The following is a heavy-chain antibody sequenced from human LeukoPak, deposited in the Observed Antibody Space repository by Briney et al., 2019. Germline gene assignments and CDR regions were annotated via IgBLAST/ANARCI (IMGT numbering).Heavy chain of an antibody. Sequence: PGGSLRLSCAASGFTFNTFWMSWVRQTPGKGLEWVANIKEDGTKKYYVDSVKGRFTISRDNAENSLYLQMNSLRAEDTAVYYCARGPADIVGATYDYWGQGTLVTVSS. D-gene: IGHD1-26*01. V-gene: IGHV3-7*01. J-gene: IGHJ4*02. CDR2: IKEDGTKK. CDR1: GFTFNTFW. CDR3: ARGPADIVGATYDY.